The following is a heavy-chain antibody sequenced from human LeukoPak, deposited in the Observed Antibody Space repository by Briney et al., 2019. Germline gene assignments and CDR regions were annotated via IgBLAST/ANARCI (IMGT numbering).Heavy chain of an antibody. D-gene: IGHD3-22*01. V-gene: IGHV4-39*01. CDR3: ARQSKGIIVITDFQH. J-gene: IGHJ1*01. Sequence: SETLSLTCTVSGGSISSSSYYWGWIRQPPGKGLEWIGSIYYSGNTYYSPSLKSRVTISVDTSKNQFSLKLSSVTAADTAVYYCARQSKGIIVITDFQHWGQGTLVTASS. CDR2: IYYSGNT. CDR1: GGSISSSSYY.